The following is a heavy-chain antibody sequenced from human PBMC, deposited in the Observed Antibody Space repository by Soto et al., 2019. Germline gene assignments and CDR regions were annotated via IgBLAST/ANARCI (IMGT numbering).Heavy chain of an antibody. J-gene: IGHJ3*02. Sequence: GASLKISCKGSGYSFTSYWISWVRQMPGKGLKWVGRIDPSDSYTNYSPSFQGHVTISADKSISTAYLQWSSLKASDTAMYYCALSGYSYGWDAFDIWGQGTMVTVSS. CDR3: ALSGYSYGWDAFDI. V-gene: IGHV5-10-1*01. CDR2: IDPSDSYT. D-gene: IGHD5-18*01. CDR1: GYSFTSYW.